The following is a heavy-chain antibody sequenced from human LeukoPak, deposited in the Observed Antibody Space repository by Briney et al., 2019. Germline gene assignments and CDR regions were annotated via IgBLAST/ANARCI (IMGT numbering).Heavy chain of an antibody. D-gene: IGHD6-13*01. V-gene: IGHV1-69*13. J-gene: IGHJ6*03. CDR2: IIPIFGTA. CDR3: AREGQQLVPLYYYYMDV. CDR1: GGTFSSYA. Sequence: ASVKVSCKASGGTFSSYAISWVRQAPGQGLEWMGGIIPIFGTANYAQKFQGRVTITADESTSTAYMELSSLRSEDTAVYYCAREGQQLVPLYYYYMDVWGKGTTVTVSS.